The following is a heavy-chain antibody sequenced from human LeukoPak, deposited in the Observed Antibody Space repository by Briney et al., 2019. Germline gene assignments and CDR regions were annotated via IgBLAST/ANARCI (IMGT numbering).Heavy chain of an antibody. CDR2: INHSGST. Sequence: PSETLSLTCTVSGGSISSYYWSWIRQPPGKGLEWIGEINHSGSTNYNPSLKSRVTISVDTSKNQFTLKLSSVTAADTAVYYCARARVVVPAAMRWNYYYYGMDVWGQGTTVTVSS. D-gene: IGHD2-2*01. J-gene: IGHJ6*02. CDR1: GGSISSYY. V-gene: IGHV4-34*01. CDR3: ARARVVVPAAMRWNYYYYGMDV.